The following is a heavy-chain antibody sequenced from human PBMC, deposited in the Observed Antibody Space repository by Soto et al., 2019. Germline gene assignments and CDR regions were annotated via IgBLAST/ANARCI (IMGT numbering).Heavy chain of an antibody. V-gene: IGHV1-2*02. CDR3: ARDGGVASVYGMDV. D-gene: IGHD5-12*01. J-gene: IGHJ6*02. Sequence: QVHLVQSGAEVKRPGASVKVSCKASGYTLTDYYIHWVRQAPGQGLEWLGCINPNSGGTNYAQKFRGRVTLSRDTSISTSYLEFGRLRTDDTAVYYCARDGGVASVYGMDVWGQGTTVTVSS. CDR1: GYTLTDYY. CDR2: INPNSGGT.